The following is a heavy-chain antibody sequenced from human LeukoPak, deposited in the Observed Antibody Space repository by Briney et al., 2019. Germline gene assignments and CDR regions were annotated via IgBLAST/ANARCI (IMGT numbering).Heavy chain of an antibody. J-gene: IGHJ4*02. CDR1: LGTFSSYA. Sequence: SLKVSSKASLGTFSSYAISWVRQTPGQGLEWMGRIIPSFGTAHYAQKFQGRDTITTDESTSTAYMELSSLRSEDTAVYYCARGGYCSGGSCSPYYFDYWGQGTLVTVSS. CDR2: IIPSFGTA. V-gene: IGHV1-69*05. CDR3: ARGGYCSGGSCSPYYFDY. D-gene: IGHD2-15*01.